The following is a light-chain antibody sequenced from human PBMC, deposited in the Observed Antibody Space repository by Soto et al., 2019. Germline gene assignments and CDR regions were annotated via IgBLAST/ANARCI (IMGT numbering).Light chain of an antibody. CDR2: AAS. CDR3: QKYNSFKIT. CDR1: QGISNY. J-gene: IGKJ5*01. V-gene: IGKV1-27*01. Sequence: DIQMTQSPSSLSASVGDRVTITCRASQGISNYLAWYQQKPGKVPKLLIYAASALQSGVPSRFSGSGSGTDFTLTISSLQPEEVATYYCQKYNSFKITFGQGTRLEIK.